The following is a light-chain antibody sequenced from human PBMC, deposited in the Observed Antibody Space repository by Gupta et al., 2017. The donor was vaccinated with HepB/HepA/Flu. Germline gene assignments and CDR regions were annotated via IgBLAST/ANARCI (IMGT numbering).Light chain of an antibody. CDR1: SSNVGRNN. CDR2: YND. V-gene: IGLV1-44*01. CDR3: AAWDTSLNVVV. Sequence: QSVMTQPTSVSGTPGQRVTISCSGSSSNVGRNNVNWYQQLPGTAPKLLIYYNDERPSGVPDRISGSKSGTSASLAISGLQSEDKADYDCAAWDTSLNVVVFGGGTKMTVL. J-gene: IGLJ2*01.